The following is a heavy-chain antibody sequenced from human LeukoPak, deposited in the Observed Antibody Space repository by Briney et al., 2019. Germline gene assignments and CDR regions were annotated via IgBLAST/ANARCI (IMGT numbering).Heavy chain of an antibody. Sequence: PRRSLRLSCAVSGFTFTSYEMNWVRQAAGRGLEWDSSISSSGRTTYYADSVKVRFTIYRDNAKNSLYLQMNSVRAEDTTVYYCARDLRGNDYVWGSYRYIDYWGQGTLVTVSS. V-gene: IGHV3-48*03. CDR3: ARDLRGNDYVWGSYRYIDY. D-gene: IGHD3-16*02. J-gene: IGHJ4*02. CDR2: ISSSGRTT. CDR1: GFTFTSYE.